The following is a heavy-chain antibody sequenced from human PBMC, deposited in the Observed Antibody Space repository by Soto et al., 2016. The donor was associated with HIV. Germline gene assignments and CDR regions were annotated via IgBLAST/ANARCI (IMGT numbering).Heavy chain of an antibody. Sequence: QVQLQESGPGLVKPSQTLSLTCTVSGGSISSGGYYWGWIRQHPGKGLEWIGYMYYSGSTYYNPSLESRVTISVDTSKNQFSLKLNSVTAADTAVYYCARGHAYYDSSGYPQNWFDPGPGNPVTVSS. CDR3: ARGHAYYDSSGYPQNWFDP. D-gene: IGHD3-22*01. CDR2: MYYSGST. V-gene: IGHV4-31*03. CDR1: GGSISSGGYY. J-gene: IGHJ5*02.